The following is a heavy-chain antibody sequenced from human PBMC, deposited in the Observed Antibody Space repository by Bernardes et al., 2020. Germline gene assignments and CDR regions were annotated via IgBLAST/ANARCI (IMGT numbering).Heavy chain of an antibody. J-gene: IGHJ4*02. Sequence: GGSLRLSCAASGFTVSSNYMSWVRQAPGKELEWLAHVRGDGSFIFYADSVRGRFTISRDNADKSLFLEMNGLTAEDTAMYYCARGNLLTGVIPFDFWGQGIVVTV. CDR1: GFTVSSNY. D-gene: IGHD3-9*01. V-gene: IGHV3-11*01. CDR2: VRGDGSFI. CDR3: ARGNLLTGVIPFDF.